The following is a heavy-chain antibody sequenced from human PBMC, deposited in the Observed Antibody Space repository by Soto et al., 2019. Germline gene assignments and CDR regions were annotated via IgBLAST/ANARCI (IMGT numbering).Heavy chain of an antibody. CDR3: ARWGSGSRQGFDP. V-gene: IGHV4-31*03. Sequence: QVQLQESGPGLVKPSQTLSLTCTVSGGSISSGDYYWSWIRQHPGKGLEWIGYIDYSGGTYYNPSLKSRVTISVDTSKNQFSLKLSSVTAADTAVYYCARWGSGSRQGFDPWGQGTLVTVSS. CDR2: IDYSGGT. J-gene: IGHJ5*02. D-gene: IGHD3-16*01. CDR1: GGSISSGDYY.